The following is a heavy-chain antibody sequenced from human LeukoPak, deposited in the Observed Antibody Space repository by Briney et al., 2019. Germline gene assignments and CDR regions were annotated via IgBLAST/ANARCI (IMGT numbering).Heavy chain of an antibody. CDR1: GFTFSSYA. V-gene: IGHV3-23*01. J-gene: IGHJ4*02. CDR2: TSGSGDST. CDR3: ARAYSSGWYGY. D-gene: IGHD6-19*01. Sequence: GESLRLSCAASGFTFSSYAMSWVRQAPGKGLEWVSTTSGSGDSTYYADSVKGRFTISRDNSKNTLYLQMNSLTAEDTAVYYCARAYSSGWYGYWGQGTLVTVSS.